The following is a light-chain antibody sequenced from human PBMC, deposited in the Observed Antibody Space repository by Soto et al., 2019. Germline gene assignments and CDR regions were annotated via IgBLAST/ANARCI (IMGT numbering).Light chain of an antibody. CDR3: TSYTFINTYV. CDR1: SSDVGAYNY. CDR2: DVY. J-gene: IGLJ1*01. V-gene: IGLV2-14*03. Sequence: LTQPASVSGSPGQSITISCTGTSSDVGAYNYVSWYQQHPGKVPKLIIYDVYNRPSGVSTRFSGSKSGNTASLTISGLQTEDEADYYCTSYTFINTYVFGTGTKVTVL.